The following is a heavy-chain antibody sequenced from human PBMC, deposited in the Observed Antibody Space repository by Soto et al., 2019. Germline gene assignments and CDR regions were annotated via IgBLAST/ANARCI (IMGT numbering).Heavy chain of an antibody. D-gene: IGHD5-18*01. CDR2: ISGSGATK. V-gene: IGHV3-48*02. Sequence: EVQLLESGGGLGQPGGSLRLSCAASGFTFSSHSINWVRQAPGKGLEWVSYISGSGATKYYADSVKGRFTISRDNARNSLYLQMSSLSDEDTAVYYCARAIRGFSYVVDYWGQGTLVTVSS. CDR1: GFTFSSHS. J-gene: IGHJ4*02. CDR3: ARAIRGFSYVVDY.